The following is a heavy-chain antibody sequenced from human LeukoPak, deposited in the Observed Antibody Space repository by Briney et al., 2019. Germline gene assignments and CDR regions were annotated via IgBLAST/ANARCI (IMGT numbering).Heavy chain of an antibody. CDR2: IKQDGSEK. Sequence: GGSLRLSCAASGFTFSSYWMSWVRQAPGKGLEWVANIKQDGSEKYYVDSVKGRFTISRDNAKNSLYLQMNSLRAEDTAVYYCAGGYCSSTSCFDYWGQGTLATVSS. J-gene: IGHJ4*02. D-gene: IGHD2-2*01. CDR1: GFTFSSYW. V-gene: IGHV3-7*01. CDR3: AGGYCSSTSCFDY.